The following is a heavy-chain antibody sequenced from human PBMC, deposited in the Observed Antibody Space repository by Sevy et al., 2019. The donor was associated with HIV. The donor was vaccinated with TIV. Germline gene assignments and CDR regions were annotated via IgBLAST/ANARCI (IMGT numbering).Heavy chain of an antibody. CDR2: ISASGGST. D-gene: IGHD3-9*01. Sequence: GGSLRLSCTASGFTFSSYVISWVRQAPGKGLEWVSTISASGGSTYYADCVKGRFTISRDNSKKNVYLDMNSLRAEDTAIFYCAKEETTGYTWGQGTLVTVSS. CDR3: AKEETTGYT. J-gene: IGHJ4*02. V-gene: IGHV3-23*01. CDR1: GFTFSSYV.